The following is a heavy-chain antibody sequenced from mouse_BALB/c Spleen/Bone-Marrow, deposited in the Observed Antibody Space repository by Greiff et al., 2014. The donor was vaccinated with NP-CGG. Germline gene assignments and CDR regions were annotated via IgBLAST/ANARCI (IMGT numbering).Heavy chain of an antibody. J-gene: IGHJ2*01. V-gene: IGHV1-69*02. CDR3: TREGYYGSSYVDY. Sequence: VQLQQSGAELVRPGASVKLSCKASGYTFTSYWINWVKQRPGQGLEWIGNIYPSDSYTNYNQKFKDKATLTVDKSSSTAYMQLSSPTSEDSAVYYCTREGYYGSSYVDYWGQGTTLKVSS. CDR2: IYPSDSYT. D-gene: IGHD1-1*01. CDR1: GYTFTSYW.